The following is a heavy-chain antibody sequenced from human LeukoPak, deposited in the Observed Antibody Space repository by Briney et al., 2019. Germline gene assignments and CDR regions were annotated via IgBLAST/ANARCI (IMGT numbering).Heavy chain of an antibody. D-gene: IGHD5-24*01. J-gene: IGHJ4*02. CDR3: ARVEMATIRGVDY. V-gene: IGHV5-51*01. CDR1: GYSFTNYW. Sequence: GESLKISCKGSGYSFTNYWIGWVRQMPGKGLEWMGIIYPGDSDTRYSPSFQGQITISADKSISTAYLHWSSLKASDTAMYYCARVEMATIRGVDYWGQGTLVTVSS. CDR2: IYPGDSDT.